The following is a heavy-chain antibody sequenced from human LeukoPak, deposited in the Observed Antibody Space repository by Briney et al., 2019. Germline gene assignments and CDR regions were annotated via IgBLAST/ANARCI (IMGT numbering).Heavy chain of an antibody. CDR2: ISAYNGNT. CDR3: AGSYYDFWSGYYYYYYYYMDV. J-gene: IGHJ6*03. Sequence: ASVKVSCKASGYTFTSYGISWVRQAPGQGLEWMGWISAYNGNTNYAQKLQGRVTMTTDTSTSTAYMELRSLRSDDTAVYYCAGSYYDFWSGYYYYYYYYMDVWGKGTTVTVSS. CDR1: GYTFTSYG. D-gene: IGHD3-3*01. V-gene: IGHV1-18*01.